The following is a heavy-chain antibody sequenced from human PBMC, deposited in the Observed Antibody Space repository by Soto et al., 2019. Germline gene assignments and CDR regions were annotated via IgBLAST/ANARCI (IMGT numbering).Heavy chain of an antibody. J-gene: IGHJ4*02. CDR3: AKDYGSSRYFFDY. CDR2: ISGNGANT. CDR1: VFTFINYA. Sequence: GWSLRLSCSASVFTFINYAMTWFRQAPGEGLEWVSTISGNGANTHYADSVKGRFSISRDNSKNTLYIQMNSLRADDTAVYYCAKDYGSSRYFFDYWGQGALVTVSS. D-gene: IGHD6-19*01. V-gene: IGHV3-23*01.